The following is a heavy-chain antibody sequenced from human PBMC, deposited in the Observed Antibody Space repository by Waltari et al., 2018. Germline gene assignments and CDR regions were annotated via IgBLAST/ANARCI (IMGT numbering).Heavy chain of an antibody. CDR3: AKENLMVQGGFDP. Sequence: QVQLVESGGGVVQTGRSLRLSCGASAFNFRSYRMRGCRQAPGKGLEWVAFIRYDGSNKYYADSVKGRFTISRDNSKNTLYLQMNSLRAEDTAVYYCAKENLMVQGGFDPWGQGTLVTVSS. CDR2: IRYDGSNK. J-gene: IGHJ5*02. D-gene: IGHD3-10*01. CDR1: AFNFRSYR. V-gene: IGHV3-30*02.